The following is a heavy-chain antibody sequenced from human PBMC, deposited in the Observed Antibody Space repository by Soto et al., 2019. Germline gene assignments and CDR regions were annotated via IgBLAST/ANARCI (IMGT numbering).Heavy chain of an antibody. CDR2: ISGSGDNT. J-gene: IGHJ4*02. CDR1: GFTFSTFA. CDR3: AKGRGVLFYFDQ. V-gene: IGHV3-23*01. Sequence: EVQLLESGGGLVQPGGSLRLSCAASGFTFSTFAMTWVRQAPGKGLEWVSAISGSGDNTYYADSVKGRFTMSRDNSKNTLYLQMNSLRGDDTAVYHCAKGRGVLFYFDQWGQGTLVTVSS. D-gene: IGHD2-21*01.